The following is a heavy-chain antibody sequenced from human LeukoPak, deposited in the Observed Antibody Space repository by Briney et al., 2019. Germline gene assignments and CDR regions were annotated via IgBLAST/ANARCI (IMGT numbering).Heavy chain of an antibody. V-gene: IGHV1-18*01. D-gene: IGHD6-19*01. Sequence: ASVKVSCKASGYTFTSYGISWVRQAPGQGLEWMGWISAYNGNTNYAQKLQGRVTMTTDTSTSTAYMELRSLRSDDTAVHYCARRNPAVAGPRTAFDIWGQGTMVTVSS. CDR2: ISAYNGNT. CDR1: GYTFTSYG. J-gene: IGHJ3*02. CDR3: ARRNPAVAGPRTAFDI.